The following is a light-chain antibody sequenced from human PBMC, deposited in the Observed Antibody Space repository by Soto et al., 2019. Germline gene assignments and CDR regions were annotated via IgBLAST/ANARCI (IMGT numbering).Light chain of an antibody. CDR3: PQYQNSWT. CDR1: KTIYSN. CDR2: LAS. J-gene: IGKJ1*01. V-gene: IGKV3-15*01. Sequence: IVMTQSPATLSVSTVERGTIPCRAGKTIYSNVAWYQHRPGQDPRILIYLASTRATGVQARFSGSGSGTEFTLTISGLQSEDFALYYCPQYQNSWTLGNGQKVDLK.